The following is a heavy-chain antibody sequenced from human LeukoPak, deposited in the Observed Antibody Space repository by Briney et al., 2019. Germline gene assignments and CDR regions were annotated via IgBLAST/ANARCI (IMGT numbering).Heavy chain of an antibody. CDR1: GFTFDDFA. D-gene: IGHD5-18*01. Sequence: GGSLRLSCAASGFTFDDFALHWVRQAPGKGLEWVSGISWNSGDIGYADSVKGRFTISRDNAKNSLYLQMNSPRAEDTALYYCAKLYGYSYGYIDFWGQGTLVTVSS. CDR2: ISWNSGDI. CDR3: AKLYGYSYGYIDF. V-gene: IGHV3-9*01. J-gene: IGHJ4*02.